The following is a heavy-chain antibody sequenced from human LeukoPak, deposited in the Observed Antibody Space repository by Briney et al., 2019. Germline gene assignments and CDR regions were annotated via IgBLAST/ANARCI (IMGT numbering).Heavy chain of an antibody. CDR1: GFTFSSYD. J-gene: IGHJ6*02. D-gene: IGHD3-10*01. CDR3: ARDVWFGELAVTYGMDV. CDR2: ISSSSSYI. Sequence: PGGSLRLSCAASGFTFSSYDMHWVRQAPGKGLEWVSSISSSSSYIYYADSVKGRFTITRDNAKNSLYLQMNSLRAEDTAVYYCARDVWFGELAVTYGMDVWGQGTTVTVSS. V-gene: IGHV3-21*01.